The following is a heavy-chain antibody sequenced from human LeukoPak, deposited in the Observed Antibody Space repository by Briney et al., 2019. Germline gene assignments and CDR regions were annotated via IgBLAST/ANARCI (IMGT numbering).Heavy chain of an antibody. V-gene: IGHV4-59*12. CDR1: GGSISSYY. D-gene: IGHD6-13*01. Sequence: SETLSLTCTVSGGSISSYYWNWIRQPPGKGLEWIGYISYTGSTKNNPSLKSRVTMSVDTSKNQFSLKLSSVTAADTAVYYCARADLLSSSSLYGMDVWGQGTTVTVSS. J-gene: IGHJ6*02. CDR2: ISYTGST. CDR3: ARADLLSSSSLYGMDV.